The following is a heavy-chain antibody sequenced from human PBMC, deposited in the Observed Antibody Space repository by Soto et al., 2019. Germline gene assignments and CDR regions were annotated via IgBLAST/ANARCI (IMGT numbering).Heavy chain of an antibody. Sequence: GASVKVSCKASGGTFSSYAISWVRQAPGQGLEWMGGIIPIFGTANYAQKFQGRATITADESTSTAYMELSSLRSEDTAVYYCASPLSYSSSWYFDYWGQGTLVTVSS. CDR1: GGTFSSYA. J-gene: IGHJ4*02. V-gene: IGHV1-69*13. CDR3: ASPLSYSSSWYFDY. CDR2: IIPIFGTA. D-gene: IGHD6-13*01.